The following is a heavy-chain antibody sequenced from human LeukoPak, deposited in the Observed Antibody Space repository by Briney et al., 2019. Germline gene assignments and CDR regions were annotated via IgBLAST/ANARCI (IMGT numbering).Heavy chain of an antibody. D-gene: IGHD3-10*01. Sequence: ASVKVSCKASAYAFTSYYIHWVRQAPGQGLEWMGIINPSGSSTTYAQKFQGRVTMTRDTSTSTVYMELSSLRSEDTAVYYCARAAPGESLDYWGQGTRVTVSS. J-gene: IGHJ4*02. CDR3: ARAAPGESLDY. CDR2: INPSGSST. CDR1: AYAFTSYY. V-gene: IGHV1-46*01.